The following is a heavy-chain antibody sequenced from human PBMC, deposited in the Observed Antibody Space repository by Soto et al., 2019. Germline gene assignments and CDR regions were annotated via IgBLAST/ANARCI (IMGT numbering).Heavy chain of an antibody. D-gene: IGHD3-3*01. V-gene: IGHV1-69*01. J-gene: IGHJ6*02. CDR2: IIPIFGTA. Sequence: QVQLVQSGAEVKKPGSSVKVSCKASGGTFSSYAISWVRQAPGQGLEWMGGIIPIFGTANYAQKFQGRVTITADESTSTGYMELSSLRSEDTAVYYCARDQLAIFGVVIRPNYYYYGMDVWGQGTTVTVSS. CDR3: ARDQLAIFGVVIRPNYYYYGMDV. CDR1: GGTFSSYA.